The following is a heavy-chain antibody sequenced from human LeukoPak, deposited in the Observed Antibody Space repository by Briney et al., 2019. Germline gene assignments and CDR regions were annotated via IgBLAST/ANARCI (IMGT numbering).Heavy chain of an antibody. J-gene: IGHJ4*02. Sequence: GGSLRLSCTASGFTFRGYLMSWFRQAPGKGLEWIGFISGGTTEYAASVKGRFTISRDDSTSIAYLQMNSLTTEDTAVYYSSRGSGWLSVYWGQGTLVTVSS. V-gene: IGHV3-49*03. CDR2: ISGGTT. CDR1: GFTFRGYL. CDR3: SRGSGWLSVY. D-gene: IGHD6-19*01.